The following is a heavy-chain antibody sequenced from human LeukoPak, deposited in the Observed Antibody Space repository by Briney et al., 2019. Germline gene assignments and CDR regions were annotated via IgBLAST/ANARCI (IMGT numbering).Heavy chain of an antibody. CDR2: IYTSGST. CDR3: ARGKGSLWQLLGAFDI. CDR1: GGSISSGSYY. J-gene: IGHJ3*02. V-gene: IGHV4-61*02. D-gene: IGHD6-6*01. Sequence: PSETLSLTCTVSGGSISSGSYYWSWIRQPAGKGLEWIGRIYTSGSTNYNPSLKSRVTISVDTSKNQFSLKLSSVTAADTAVYYCARGKGSLWQLLGAFDIWGQGTMVTVSS.